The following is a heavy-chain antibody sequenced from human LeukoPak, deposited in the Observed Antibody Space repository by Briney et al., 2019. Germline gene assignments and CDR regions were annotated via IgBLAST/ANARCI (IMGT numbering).Heavy chain of an antibody. CDR2: IYHTGST. Sequence: PSETLSLTCTISGGSVSDYYWSWIRQSPGKGLEWIGYIYHTGSTSYSPSLKSRVTISVDTSKNQFSLKLSSVTAADTAVYYCARGHIGPWGQGTLVTVSS. CDR1: GGSVSDYY. D-gene: IGHD2-21*01. CDR3: ARGHIGP. V-gene: IGHV4-59*08. J-gene: IGHJ5*02.